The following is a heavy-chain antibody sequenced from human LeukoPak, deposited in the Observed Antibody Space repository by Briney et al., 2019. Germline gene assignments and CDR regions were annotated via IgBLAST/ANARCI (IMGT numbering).Heavy chain of an antibody. CDR3: ARVLEPTGTVDY. V-gene: IGHV1-2*02. CDR2: INPNSGGT. J-gene: IGHJ4*02. Sequence: ASVKVSCKASGYTFTGYYMHWVRQAPGQGLEWMGWINPNSGGTNYAQKFQGRVTMTRDTSISTAYMEMSRLRSDATAVYYCARVLEPTGTVDYWGQGTLVTVSS. CDR1: GYTFTGYY. D-gene: IGHD1-1*01.